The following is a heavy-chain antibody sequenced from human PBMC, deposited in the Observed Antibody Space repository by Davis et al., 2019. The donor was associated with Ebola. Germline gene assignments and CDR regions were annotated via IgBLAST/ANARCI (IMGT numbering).Heavy chain of an antibody. D-gene: IGHD3-9*01. J-gene: IGHJ6*03. V-gene: IGHV3-11*06. CDR1: GFTFSDYY. CDR2: ISSSSSYT. Sequence: GESLKISCAASGFTFSDYYMSWIRQAPGKGLEWVSYISSSSSYTNYADSVKGRFTISRDNAKNSLYLQMNSLRAEDTAVYYCARDPSLPDWLLYHHYMDVWGKGTTVTVSS. CDR3: ARDPSLPDWLLYHHYMDV.